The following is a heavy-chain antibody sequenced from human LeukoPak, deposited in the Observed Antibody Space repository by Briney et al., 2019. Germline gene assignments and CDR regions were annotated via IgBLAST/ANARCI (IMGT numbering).Heavy chain of an antibody. V-gene: IGHV5-51*01. CDR3: ARHKREGTSSDRTLDY. CDR2: TNPGDSDT. CDR1: GYNFASYW. J-gene: IGHJ4*02. D-gene: IGHD6-6*01. Sequence: GESLKISCKGSGYNFASYWIGWVRQMPRKGLEWMGITNPGDSDTRYSPSFQGQVTISADKSISTAYLQWSSLKASDTAMYYCARHKREGTSSDRTLDYWGQGTLVTVSS.